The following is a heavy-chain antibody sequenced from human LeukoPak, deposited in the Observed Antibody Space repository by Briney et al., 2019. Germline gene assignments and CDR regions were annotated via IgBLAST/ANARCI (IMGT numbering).Heavy chain of an antibody. CDR1: GFTVSRNY. J-gene: IGHJ4*02. CDR2: FYSGGDT. D-gene: IGHD1-1*01. CDR3: ARSPVLDRNDWSFAD. V-gene: IGHV3-53*01. Sequence: RGSLRLSCAASGFTVSRNYMSCVRQAPGKGLECVSVFYSGGDTYYPDSVKGRFTVSRDNPKNTMYLQMNSLRAEDTAVYFCARSPVLDRNDWSFADWGQGTLVTVSS.